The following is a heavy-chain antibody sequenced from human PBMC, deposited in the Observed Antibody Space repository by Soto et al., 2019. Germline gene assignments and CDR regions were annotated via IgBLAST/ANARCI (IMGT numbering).Heavy chain of an antibody. CDR2: MSTNRGNT. D-gene: IGHD5-12*01. Sequence: QVQLVQSGAEVKKPGASVKFSCKASGYTFTSYDINWVRQATGQGLEWMGWMSTNRGNTGYAQKFQGRVTMTRDTSISTSYMELSILISEDTVVYYCARGWLELNRLFVYWGQGNLVTVSS. CDR1: GYTFTSYD. CDR3: ARGWLELNRLFVY. J-gene: IGHJ4*02. V-gene: IGHV1-8*01.